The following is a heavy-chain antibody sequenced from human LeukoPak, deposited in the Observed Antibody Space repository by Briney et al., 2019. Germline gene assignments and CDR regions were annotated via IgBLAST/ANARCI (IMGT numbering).Heavy chain of an antibody. Sequence: MLSETLSLTCTVSGGSISSYYWSWIRQPPGKGLEWIGYIYYSGSTNYNPSLKSRVTISVDTSKNQFSLKLSSVTAADTAVYYCARHVGYYYGSGLDYWGQGTLVTVSS. CDR1: GGSISSYY. CDR2: IYYSGST. CDR3: ARHVGYYYGSGLDY. V-gene: IGHV4-59*08. J-gene: IGHJ4*02. D-gene: IGHD3-10*01.